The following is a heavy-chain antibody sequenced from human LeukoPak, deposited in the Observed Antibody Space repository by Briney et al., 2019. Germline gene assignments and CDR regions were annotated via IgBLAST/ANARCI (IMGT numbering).Heavy chain of an antibody. CDR2: MSPYGGNT. CDR1: GYAFTTSD. J-gene: IGHJ4*02. CDR3: AREIFGPAAPDY. D-gene: IGHD3/OR15-3a*01. Sequence: ASVKVSCKASGYAFTTSDINWVRQATGQGLEWMGWMSPYGGNTRYAQKFQARITMTRNTSASTAYMELRSLRSDDTAVYYCAREIFGPAAPDYWGQGTLVTVSS. V-gene: IGHV1-8*01.